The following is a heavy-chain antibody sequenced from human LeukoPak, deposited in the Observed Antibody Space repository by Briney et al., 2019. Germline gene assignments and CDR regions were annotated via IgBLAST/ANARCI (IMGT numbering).Heavy chain of an antibody. CDR1: GFTFSSYA. CDR2: ISSSSSYI. CDR3: ARVPSSGYSSGWYSY. Sequence: PGGSLRLSCAASGFTFSSYAMSWVRQAPGKGLEWVSSISSSSSYIYYADSVKGRFTISRDNAKNSLYLQMNSLRAEDTAVYYCARVPSSGYSSGWYSYWGQGTLVTVSS. D-gene: IGHD6-19*01. V-gene: IGHV3-21*01. J-gene: IGHJ4*02.